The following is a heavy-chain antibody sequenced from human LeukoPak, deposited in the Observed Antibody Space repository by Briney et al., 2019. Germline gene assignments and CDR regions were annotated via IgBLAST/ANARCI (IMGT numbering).Heavy chain of an antibody. Sequence: GDSVKVSCKASGYTFTSYGISWVRQAPAQGLEWMGWSNAYSLYTNHAQNFQGRITMTTDTSPSTPYMESGSLTSDAAAEYDLARAMSIAARLQTIFDWGGQGTLVTLSS. CDR3: ARAMSIAARLQTIFDW. D-gene: IGHD6-6*01. CDR1: GYTFTSYG. V-gene: IGHV1-18*01. CDR2: SNAYSLYT. J-gene: IGHJ4*02.